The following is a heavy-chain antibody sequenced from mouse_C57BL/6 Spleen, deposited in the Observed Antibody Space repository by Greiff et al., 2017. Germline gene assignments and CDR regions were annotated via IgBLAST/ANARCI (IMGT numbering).Heavy chain of an antibody. J-gene: IGHJ4*01. D-gene: IGHD3-2*02. Sequence: QVQLQQSGAELVRPGASVKLSCKASGYTFTSYGISWVKQRTGQGLEWIGEIYPRSGNTYYNEKFKGKATLTADKSSSTAYMELRSLTSEDSAVYFCARDSSGYAMDYWGQGTSVTVSS. CDR2: IYPRSGNT. CDR1: GYTFTSYG. CDR3: ARDSSGYAMDY. V-gene: IGHV1-81*01.